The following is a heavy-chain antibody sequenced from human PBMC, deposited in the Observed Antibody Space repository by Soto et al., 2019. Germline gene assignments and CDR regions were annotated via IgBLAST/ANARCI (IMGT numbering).Heavy chain of an antibody. Sequence: AAVKVSCKASGYSFTSLDINWVRQTAGQGLEWMGWMEPSTGRTGYAQKFQGRVTMTRDTSINTAYMELTTLTSDDTAFYYCARGVSAGVDYWGQGTLVTVYS. CDR1: GYSFTSLD. V-gene: IGHV1-8*01. CDR3: ARGVSAGVDY. D-gene: IGHD1-26*01. J-gene: IGHJ4*02. CDR2: MEPSTGRT.